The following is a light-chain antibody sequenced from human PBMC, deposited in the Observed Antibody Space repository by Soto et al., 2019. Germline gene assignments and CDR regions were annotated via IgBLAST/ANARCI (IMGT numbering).Light chain of an antibody. CDR2: GNS. J-gene: IGLJ2*01. CDR3: QSYDSSLSGYVV. V-gene: IGLV1-40*01. CDR1: RSNIGAGYD. Sequence: QSVMTQPPSVTGAPGQRVTISCTGSRSNIGAGYDVHWYQQLPGTAPKLLIYGNSNRPSGVPDRFSGSKSGTSASLAITGLQADDEDDHYCQSYDSSLSGYVVFGGGTQLTVL.